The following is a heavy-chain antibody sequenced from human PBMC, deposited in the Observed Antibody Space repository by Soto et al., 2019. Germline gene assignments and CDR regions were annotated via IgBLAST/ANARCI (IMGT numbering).Heavy chain of an antibody. CDR3: ARQVYYGMDV. CDR2: IIPIFGTA. J-gene: IGHJ6*02. CDR1: GVTFSSYA. Sequence: VNVSCKASGVTFSSYAISWVRQAPGQGLEWMGGIIPIFGTANYAQKFQGRVTITADKSTSTAYMELSSLRSEGTAVYYCARQVYYGMDVWGQGTTVTVSS. V-gene: IGHV1-69*06.